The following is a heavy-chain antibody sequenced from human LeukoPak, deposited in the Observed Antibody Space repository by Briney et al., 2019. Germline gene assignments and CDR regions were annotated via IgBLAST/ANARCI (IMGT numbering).Heavy chain of an antibody. J-gene: IGHJ4*02. D-gene: IGHD6-13*01. CDR2: INWNGGST. CDR3: ARDLDAAAAGTPQGY. V-gene: IGHV3-20*04. CDR1: GFTFDDYG. Sequence: GGSLRLSCAASGFTFDDYGMSWVRQAPGKGLEWVSGINWNGGSTGYADSVKGRFTISRDNAKNSLYLQMNSLRAEDTALYYCARDLDAAAAGTPQGYWGQGTLVTVSS.